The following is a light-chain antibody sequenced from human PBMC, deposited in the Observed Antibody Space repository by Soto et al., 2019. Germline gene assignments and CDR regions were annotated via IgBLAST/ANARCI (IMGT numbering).Light chain of an antibody. V-gene: IGKV3-20*01. CDR1: QSVTSNY. Sequence: EIALTQSPGTLSLSPGERATLSCRASQSVTSNYLAWYQQKPGQAPRLLLFGASIRDTGIPVRFSGSGSGTDFTLTITRLEPEDFAVYYCHQYPSSPGPFGQVTTAEI. CDR3: HQYPSSPGP. CDR2: GAS. J-gene: IGKJ1*01.